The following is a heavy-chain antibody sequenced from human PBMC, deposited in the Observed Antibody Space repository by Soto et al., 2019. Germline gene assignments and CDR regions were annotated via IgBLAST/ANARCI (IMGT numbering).Heavy chain of an antibody. CDR1: GSTFSSYG. D-gene: IGHD3-10*01. V-gene: IGHV3-30*18. CDR2: ISYDGSNK. J-gene: IGHJ6*02. Sequence: VGSPRLSCAASGSTFSSYGMHWVRQAPGKGLEWVAVISYDGSNKYYADSVKGRFTISRDNSKNTLYLQMNSLRAEDTAVYYCANLLTYYYGSGLKGDGYGMDVWGQGTTVTVSS. CDR3: ANLLTYYYGSGLKGDGYGMDV.